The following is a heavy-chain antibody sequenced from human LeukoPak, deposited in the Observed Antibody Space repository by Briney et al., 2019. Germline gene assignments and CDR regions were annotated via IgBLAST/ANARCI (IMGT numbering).Heavy chain of an antibody. D-gene: IGHD5-24*01. V-gene: IGHV3-30*04. CDR2: ISYDGSNK. CDR3: ARDREMATIQYYFDY. J-gene: IGHJ4*02. Sequence: GGSLRLSCAASGFTFSSYAMSWVRQAPGKGLEWVAVISYDGSNKYYADSVKGRFTISRDTSKNTLYLQMNSLRAEDTAVYYCARDREMATIQYYFDYWGQGTLVTVSS. CDR1: GFTFSSYA.